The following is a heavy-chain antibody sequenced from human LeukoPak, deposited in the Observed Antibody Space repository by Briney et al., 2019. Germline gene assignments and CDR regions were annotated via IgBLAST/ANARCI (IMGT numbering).Heavy chain of an antibody. CDR2: IKQDGSEN. J-gene: IGHJ4*02. V-gene: IGHV3-7*01. Sequence: PGGSLRLSCAASGFTFSSYCMSWVRQAPGKGLEWVSNIKQDGSENYYVDSVKGRFTITRDNAKNSLYLQMNSVRAEDTAVYYCARGGYSGYDISFDYWGQGTLVTVSS. D-gene: IGHD5-12*01. CDR3: ARGGYSGYDISFDY. CDR1: GFTFSSYC.